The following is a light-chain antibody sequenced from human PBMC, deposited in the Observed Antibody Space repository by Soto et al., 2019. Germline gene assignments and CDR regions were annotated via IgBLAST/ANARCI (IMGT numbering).Light chain of an antibody. V-gene: IGLV2-14*03. Sequence: QSALTQPASLSGSPGQSITISCTGTSSDIGSSNYVSWYQQHPGKAPKLMIFDVGYRPSGISDRFSGSKSGNTASLTISGLQPEDEADYYCSSYGASSTLFGGGTQLTVL. CDR2: DVG. CDR3: SSYGASSTL. CDR1: SSDIGSSNY. J-gene: IGLJ3*02.